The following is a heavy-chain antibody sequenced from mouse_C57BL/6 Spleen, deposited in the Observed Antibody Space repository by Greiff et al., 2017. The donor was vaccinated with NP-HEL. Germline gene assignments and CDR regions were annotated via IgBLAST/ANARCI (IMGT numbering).Heavy chain of an antibody. CDR2: ISSGGSYT. CDR3: ARELRPPFDY. Sequence: EVKLQESGGDLVKPGGSLKLSCAASGFTFSSYGMSWVRQTPDKRLEWVATISSGGSYTYYPDSVKGRFTISRDNAKNTLYLQMSSLKSEDTAMYYCARELRPPFDYWGQGTTLTVSS. V-gene: IGHV5-6*01. J-gene: IGHJ2*01. D-gene: IGHD2-4*01. CDR1: GFTFSSYG.